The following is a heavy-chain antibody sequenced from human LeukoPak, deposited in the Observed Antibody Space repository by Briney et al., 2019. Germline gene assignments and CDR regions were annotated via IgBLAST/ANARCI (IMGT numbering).Heavy chain of an antibody. V-gene: IGHV3-48*02. CDR2: IDSSSSTI. D-gene: IGHD3-10*01. J-gene: IGHJ4*02. Sequence: GGALRLACAASGFTFSSYSMNWVRQTPGKGLEWLSYIDSSSSTIYLADSVKGRFTISRDNAQNSLYLQMNSLRDEDTGVYYCARVPYISGSFDYWGQGTLVTASS. CDR3: ARVPYISGSFDY. CDR1: GFTFSSYS.